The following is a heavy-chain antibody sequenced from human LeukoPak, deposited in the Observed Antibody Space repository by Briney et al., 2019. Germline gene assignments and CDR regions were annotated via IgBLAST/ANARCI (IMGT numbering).Heavy chain of an antibody. CDR2: INHSGST. CDR3: ARGRAYYDSSGYYYGY. D-gene: IGHD3-22*01. V-gene: IGHV4-34*01. Sequence: SETLSLTCAVYGGSFRGYYWSWIRQPPGKGLEGIGEINHSGSTNYNPSLKRRVTISVDTSKNQSSLKLSSVTAADTAVYYCARGRAYYDSSGYYYGYWGQGTLVTVSS. CDR1: GGSFRGYY. J-gene: IGHJ4*02.